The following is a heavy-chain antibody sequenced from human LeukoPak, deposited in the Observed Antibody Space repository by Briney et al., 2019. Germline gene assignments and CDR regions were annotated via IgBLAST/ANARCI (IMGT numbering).Heavy chain of an antibody. J-gene: IGHJ3*02. CDR2: IYYSGST. CDR3: AREERCSGGSCYSAHAFDI. Sequence: SETLSLTCTVSGGSISSGGYYWSWIRQHPVKGLEWIAYIYYSGSTYYNPSLKSRVTISVDTSKNQFSLKLSSVTAADTAVSYCAREERCSGGSCYSAHAFDIWGQGTMVTVSS. CDR1: GGSISSGGYY. V-gene: IGHV4-31*03. D-gene: IGHD2-15*01.